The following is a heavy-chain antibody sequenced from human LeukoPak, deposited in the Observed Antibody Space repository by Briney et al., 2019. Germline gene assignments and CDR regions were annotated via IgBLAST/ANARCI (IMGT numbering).Heavy chain of an antibody. CDR1: GYSFTNDW. D-gene: IGHD3-9*01. CDR2: VYPGDSRT. CDR3: ARLRYFDITHYFDY. J-gene: IGHJ4*02. Sequence: PGESLKISCKGSGYSFTNDWIGWVRQMPGKGLEWMGFVYPGDSRTTYSPSFEGQVTISADKSVNIAYLQWSSLKASDTAVYYCARLRYFDITHYFDYWGQGTLVTVSP. V-gene: IGHV5-51*01.